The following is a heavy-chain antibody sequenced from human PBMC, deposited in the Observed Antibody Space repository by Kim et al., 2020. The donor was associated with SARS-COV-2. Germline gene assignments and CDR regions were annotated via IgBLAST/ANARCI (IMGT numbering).Heavy chain of an antibody. D-gene: IGHD3-9*01. CDR2: TSYDGSNK. J-gene: IGHJ4*02. Sequence: GGSLRLSCADSGFILSSYGIHWVRQAPGKGLEWVAALTSYDGSNKYYADSVKGRFTISRDNSKNTLYLQMNSLRAEDTAVYYCAKDGNYDILTNSYSLDSWGQGTLVAVSS. CDR1: GFILSSYG. CDR3: AKDGNYDILTNSYSLDS. V-gene: IGHV3-30*18.